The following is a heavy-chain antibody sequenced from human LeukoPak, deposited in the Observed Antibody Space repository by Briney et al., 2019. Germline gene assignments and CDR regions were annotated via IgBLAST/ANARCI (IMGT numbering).Heavy chain of an antibody. CDR1: GGSISSGSYY. CDR2: IYTSGST. Sequence: SQTLSLTCTVSGGSISSGSYYWSWIRQPAGEGLEWIGRIYTSGSTNYNPSLKSRVTISVDTSKNQFSLKLSSVTAADTAVYYCARESQGNGDIAAFDIWGQGTMVTVSS. J-gene: IGHJ3*02. V-gene: IGHV4-61*02. D-gene: IGHD4-17*01. CDR3: ARESQGNGDIAAFDI.